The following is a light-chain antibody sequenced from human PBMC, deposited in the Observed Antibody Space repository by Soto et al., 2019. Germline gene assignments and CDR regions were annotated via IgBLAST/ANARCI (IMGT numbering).Light chain of an antibody. V-gene: IGKV2-40*01. CDR2: TLS. J-gene: IGKJ5*01. CDR3: MQHIDFPLT. CDR1: QSLLDSDDGNTY. Sequence: TVRTQPLPSLLVTPGEAASIFCRSSQSLLDSDDGNTYLDWYQQKPGQSPQLLIYTLSYRASGVPDRFSGSGSGTDFTLKISWVEAEDVGVYYCMQHIDFPLTFGQGTRLEIK.